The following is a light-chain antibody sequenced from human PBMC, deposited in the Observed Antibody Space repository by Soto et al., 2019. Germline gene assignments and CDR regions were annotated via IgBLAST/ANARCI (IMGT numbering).Light chain of an antibody. CDR3: CSYAGSNYV. CDR1: IVDIGTYNL. Sequence: QSLLTQQAWVSGPLGHSITISFTGTIVDIGTYNLVSWYQHHPGKAPKLMIYEVSKRPSGVSDRFSGSKSGNTASLTISGLQAEDEADYYCCSYAGSNYVFGSGTKVTVL. V-gene: IGLV2-23*02. J-gene: IGLJ1*01. CDR2: EVS.